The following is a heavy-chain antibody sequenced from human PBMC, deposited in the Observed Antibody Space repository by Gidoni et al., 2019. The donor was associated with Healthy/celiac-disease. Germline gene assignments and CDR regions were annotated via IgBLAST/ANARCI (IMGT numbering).Heavy chain of an antibody. CDR1: GSTVSSNY. D-gene: IGHD3-22*01. Sequence: EVQLVESGGGLLQPGGSLRLSCAASGSTVSSNYMSWVRQAPGQGLEWVSVIYSGGSTYYADSVKGRFTISRDNSKNTLYLQMNSLRAEDTAVYYCARVDKYDKTFDYWGQGTLVTVSS. V-gene: IGHV3-53*01. J-gene: IGHJ4*02. CDR3: ARVDKYDKTFDY. CDR2: IYSGGST.